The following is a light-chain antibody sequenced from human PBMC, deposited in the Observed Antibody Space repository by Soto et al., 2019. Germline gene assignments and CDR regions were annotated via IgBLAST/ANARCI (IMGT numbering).Light chain of an antibody. CDR1: QNVSRF. Sequence: EIVLTQSPATLSLSPGERATLSCRASQNVSRFLAWYQRRPGQPPRLLIYDASKRASDIPARFSGSGSGTDFTLTIGSLEPEDSAVYYCQQRSNWPQLTFGGGTKVEIK. J-gene: IGKJ4*01. V-gene: IGKV3-11*01. CDR2: DAS. CDR3: QQRSNWPQLT.